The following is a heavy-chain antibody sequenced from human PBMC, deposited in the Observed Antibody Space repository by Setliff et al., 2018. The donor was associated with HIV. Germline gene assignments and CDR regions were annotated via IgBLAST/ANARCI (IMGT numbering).Heavy chain of an antibody. Sequence: GGSLRLSCEASGFLFSSFSMSWIRQAPGKGLEWVSYISSSGSTIYYADSVKGRFTISRDNSKDTLYLQMNSLRAEDTAVYYCAKDGYSDYLNSYFDYWGQGTLVTVSS. V-gene: IGHV3-23*01. J-gene: IGHJ4*02. CDR1: GFLFSSFS. D-gene: IGHD4-17*01. CDR3: AKDGYSDYLNSYFDY. CDR2: ISSSGSTI.